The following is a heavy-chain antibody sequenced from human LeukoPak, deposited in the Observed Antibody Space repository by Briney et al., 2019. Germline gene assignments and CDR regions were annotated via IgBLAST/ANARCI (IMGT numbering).Heavy chain of an antibody. CDR1: GFRLSSSN. Sequence: GGSLRLSCAASGFRLSSSNMNWVRQAPGKGLEWVAIINHDGTAKYYLDSVKGRFTISRDNAKNSIYLQMNSLRVEDTAVYYCGGDSGWLFHYWGQGTLVTVSS. V-gene: IGHV3-7*01. CDR2: INHDGTAK. D-gene: IGHD6-19*01. CDR3: GGDSGWLFHY. J-gene: IGHJ4*02.